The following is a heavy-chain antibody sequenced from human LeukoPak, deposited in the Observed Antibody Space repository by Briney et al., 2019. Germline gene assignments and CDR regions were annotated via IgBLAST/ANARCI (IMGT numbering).Heavy chain of an antibody. V-gene: IGHV3-21*01. CDR1: GFTFSSYS. J-gene: IGHJ4*02. D-gene: IGHD4-17*01. Sequence: GGSLRLSCAASGFTFSSYSMNWVRQAPGKGLEWVSSISSSSSYIYYADSVKGRFTISRDNAKNSLYPQMNSLRAEDTAVYYCARIGRRGDYTDYWGQGTLVTVSS. CDR3: ARIGRRGDYTDY. CDR2: ISSSSSYI.